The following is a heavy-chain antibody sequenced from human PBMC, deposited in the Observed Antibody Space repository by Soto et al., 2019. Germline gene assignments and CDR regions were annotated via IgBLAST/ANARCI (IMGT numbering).Heavy chain of an antibody. J-gene: IGHJ5*02. Sequence: EVQLLESGGGLVQPGGSLRLSCAASGFTFKNFAVSWVRQAPGKGMEWVSAIGGSGSSANYADSVNGRFTVSRDDSKSTLYLQMSGLRVDDTALYYCAKDAVAYNGEWDWFDLWGQGTLVTVSS. CDR1: GFTFKNFA. CDR2: IGGSGSSA. D-gene: IGHD3-10*01. V-gene: IGHV3-23*01. CDR3: AKDAVAYNGEWDWFDL.